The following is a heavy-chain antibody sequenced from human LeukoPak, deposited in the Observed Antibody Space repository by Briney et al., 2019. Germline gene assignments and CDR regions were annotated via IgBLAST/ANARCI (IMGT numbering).Heavy chain of an antibody. CDR1: GFTFSSYG. CDR3: AKVVGARGDAFDI. CDR2: ISYDGSNK. D-gene: IGHD3-10*01. Sequence: LSGGSLRLSCAASGFTFSSYGMHWVRQAPGKGLEWVAVISYDGSNKYYADSVKGRFTISRDNSKNTLYLQMNSLRAEDTAVYYCAKVVGARGDAFDIWGQGTMVTVSS. V-gene: IGHV3-30*18. J-gene: IGHJ3*02.